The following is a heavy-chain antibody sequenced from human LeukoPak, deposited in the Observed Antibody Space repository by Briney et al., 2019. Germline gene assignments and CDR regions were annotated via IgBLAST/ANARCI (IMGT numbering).Heavy chain of an antibody. CDR3: ARGPRYSFY. CDR1: GFIFSSYA. Sequence: GGSLRLSCAPSGFIFSSYAMSWVRQAPGQGLEWVAAISGSGGDTYYADSVKGRFTISRDQANNTLYLQMNTLRDEDTAVYYCARGPRYSFYWGQGTLVSVSS. D-gene: IGHD6-13*01. J-gene: IGHJ4*02. CDR2: ISGSGGDT. V-gene: IGHV3-23*01.